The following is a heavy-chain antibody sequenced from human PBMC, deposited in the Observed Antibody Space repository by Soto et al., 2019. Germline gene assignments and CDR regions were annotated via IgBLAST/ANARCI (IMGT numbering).Heavy chain of an antibody. CDR2: IIPIFGTA. CDR3: ASRAAGTSRRMDV. Sequence: QVQLVQSGAEVKKPGSSVKVSCKASGGTFSSYAISWVRQAPGQGLEWMGGIIPIFGTANYAQKFQGRVTSTAYESTSTAYMELSSLISEEKAVYYCASRAAGTSRRMDVCGQGTTVTVSS. CDR1: GGTFSSYA. D-gene: IGHD6-13*01. J-gene: IGHJ6*02. V-gene: IGHV1-69*01.